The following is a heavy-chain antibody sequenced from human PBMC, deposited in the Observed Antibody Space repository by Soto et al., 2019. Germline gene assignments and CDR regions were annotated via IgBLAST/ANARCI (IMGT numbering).Heavy chain of an antibody. CDR3: AKDGYDTFDY. D-gene: IGHD3-22*01. Sequence: QVQLVESGGGVVQPGRSLRLSCAASGLTFSSYGMHWVRQATGKGLEWVAVISYDGSNKNYADSVKGRVTISRDNSKNTLYGQMNSLRAEDTAVYDCAKDGYDTFDYWGQGTLVTVSS. CDR2: ISYDGSNK. J-gene: IGHJ4*02. CDR1: GLTFSSYG. V-gene: IGHV3-30*18.